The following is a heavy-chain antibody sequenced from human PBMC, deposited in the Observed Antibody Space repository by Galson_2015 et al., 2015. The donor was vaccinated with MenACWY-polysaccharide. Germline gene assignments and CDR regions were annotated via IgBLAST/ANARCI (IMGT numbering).Heavy chain of an antibody. CDR3: TSGRLRWYPFDY. Sequence: LTCNVSGDSISSGYYWGWIRQPPGKGLEWIGSILHSGSTYRNPSLGSRLIISIDSSKNQLSLMLTSVTAADTAVYYCTSGRLRWYPFDYWGQGTLVTVSS. V-gene: IGHV4-38-2*02. J-gene: IGHJ4*02. CDR2: ILHSGST. CDR1: GDSISSGYY. D-gene: IGHD4-23*01.